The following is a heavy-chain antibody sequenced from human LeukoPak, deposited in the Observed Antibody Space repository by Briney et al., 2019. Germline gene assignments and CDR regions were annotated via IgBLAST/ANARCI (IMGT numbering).Heavy chain of an antibody. Sequence: GGSLRLSCAASGFTFSDYYMSWIRQAPGKGLEWVSYISSSGSTIYYADSVKGRFTISRDNAKNSLYLQMNSLRAEDTAVYYCARDIVLMMYAIARWFDPWGQGTLVTVSS. CDR1: GFTFSDYY. CDR2: ISSSGSTI. J-gene: IGHJ5*02. D-gene: IGHD2-8*01. CDR3: ARDIVLMMYAIARWFDP. V-gene: IGHV3-11*04.